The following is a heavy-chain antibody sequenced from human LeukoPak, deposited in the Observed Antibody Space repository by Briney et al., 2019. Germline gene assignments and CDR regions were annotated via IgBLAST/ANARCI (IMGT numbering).Heavy chain of an antibody. CDR2: ITATGDTA. Sequence: ITATGDTAYYADSVKGRFTISRDNSRNTVYMQMDSLRAEDTAVYYCAKDSYSKGDYWGQGVLVTVSS. CDR3: AKDSYSKGDY. V-gene: IGHV3-23*01. D-gene: IGHD6-13*01. J-gene: IGHJ4*02.